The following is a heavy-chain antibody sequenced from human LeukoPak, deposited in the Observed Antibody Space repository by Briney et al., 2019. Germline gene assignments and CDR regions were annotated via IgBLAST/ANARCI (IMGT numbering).Heavy chain of an antibody. Sequence: GASVKVSCKASGYTFTSYAISWVRQAPGQGLEWMGWISTYSGNTNYAQKFQGRITMTTETSTSTAYMELRSLRSDDTAVYYCARGDYGGTAQYWGQGTLVTVSS. CDR2: ISTYSGNT. CDR3: ARGDYGGTAQY. CDR1: GYTFTSYA. D-gene: IGHD4-23*01. J-gene: IGHJ4*02. V-gene: IGHV1-18*01.